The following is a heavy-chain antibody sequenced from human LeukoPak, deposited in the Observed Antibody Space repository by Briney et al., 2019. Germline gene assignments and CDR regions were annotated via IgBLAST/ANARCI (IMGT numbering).Heavy chain of an antibody. V-gene: IGHV3-11*05. CDR2: ITSSSYT. D-gene: IGHD5-24*01. CDR3: ARGDGYNFFDY. CDR1: GFTFSDYY. Sequence: PGGSLRLSCAASGFTFSDYYMSWIRQAPGKGLEWVSYITSSSYTNYADSVKGRFTISRDNAKNSLYLQMNSLRAEDTAVYYCARGDGYNFFDYWGQGTLVTVSS. J-gene: IGHJ4*02.